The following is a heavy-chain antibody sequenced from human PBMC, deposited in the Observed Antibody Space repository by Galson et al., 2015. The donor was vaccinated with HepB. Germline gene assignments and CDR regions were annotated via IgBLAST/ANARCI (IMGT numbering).Heavy chain of an antibody. D-gene: IGHD1-26*01. CDR3: ACSNGSYDPFGY. V-gene: IGHV3-73*01. Sequence: SLRLSCAASGFSFSDSAVHWVRQASGKGLEWVGRIRSKANNYATSYVSSVRGRFTISRDDSRNTAFLQMNSLKTEDTAVYYCACSNGSYDPFGYWGQGTLVTVSS. CDR1: GFSFSDSA. CDR2: IRSKANNYAT. J-gene: IGHJ4*02.